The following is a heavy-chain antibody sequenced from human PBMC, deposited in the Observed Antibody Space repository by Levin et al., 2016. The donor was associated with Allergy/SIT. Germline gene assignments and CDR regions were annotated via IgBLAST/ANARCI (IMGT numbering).Heavy chain of an antibody. D-gene: IGHD1-26*01. CDR1: GFTFSNYA. CDR2: IWYDGTNK. J-gene: IGHJ3*02. V-gene: IGHV3-33*01. CDR3: ARPRATGTWVDTAFDI. Sequence: GGSLRLSCAASGFTFSNYAMHWVRQAPGKGLEWVAIIWYDGTNKYYADSVKGRFTISRDDSKNTVYLHMNSLTAEDTAVYYCARPRATGTWVDTAFDIWGQGTMVTVSS.